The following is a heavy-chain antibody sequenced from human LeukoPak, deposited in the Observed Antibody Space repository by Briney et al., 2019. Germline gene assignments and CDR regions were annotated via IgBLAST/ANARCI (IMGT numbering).Heavy chain of an antibody. CDR2: MNPNSGNT. J-gene: IGHJ5*02. Sequence: ASVNVSCKASGYTFTSYDINWVRQATGQGLEWMGGMNPNSGNTGYAQKFQGRVTITRNTSISTAYMELSSLRSEDTAVYYCARTVTQPPYNWFDPWGQGTLVTVSS. CDR1: GYTFTSYD. V-gene: IGHV1-8*03. CDR3: ARTVTQPPYNWFDP. D-gene: IGHD4-11*01.